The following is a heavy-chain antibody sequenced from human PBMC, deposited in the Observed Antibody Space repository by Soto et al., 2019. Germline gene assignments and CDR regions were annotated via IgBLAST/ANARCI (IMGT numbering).Heavy chain of an antibody. V-gene: IGHV3-23*01. CDR3: AKDAVSGDGLWLRDS. CDR2: LLRSGSTT. D-gene: IGHD2-21*02. CDR1: GFTFTNYA. Sequence: GGSLRLSCAASGFTFTNYAMTWARQAPGKGLEWVSSLLRSGSTTYYADSVKGRFSISSDISANSLCLQIDSLRAEDTAVYYWAKDAVSGDGLWLRDSWGQGTVFTVSS. J-gene: IGHJ4*02.